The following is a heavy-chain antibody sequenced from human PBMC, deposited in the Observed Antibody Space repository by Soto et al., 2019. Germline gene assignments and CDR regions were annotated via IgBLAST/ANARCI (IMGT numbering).Heavy chain of an antibody. CDR1: GGSFSGYS. V-gene: IGHV4-34*01. CDR2: INHSGTT. CDR3: ARARFDSWSHIYYGLDV. Sequence: KPSESMSLRRAACGGSFSGYSWTGLRQNPGKGLEWIGEINHSGTTDYNPALKSRVTMSADTSKNQFSLRMTSVTAADTAVYYCARARFDSWSHIYYGLDVWGQGTTVTVSS. D-gene: IGHD3-3*01. J-gene: IGHJ6*02.